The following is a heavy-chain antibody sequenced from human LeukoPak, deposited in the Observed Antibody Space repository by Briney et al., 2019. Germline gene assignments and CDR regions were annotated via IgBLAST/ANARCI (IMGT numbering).Heavy chain of an antibody. CDR1: GGSISSYY. CDR2: IYYSGST. Sequence: SETLSLTCTVSGGSISSYYWSWIRQPPGKGLEWIGYIYYSGSTNYNPSLKSRVTISVDTSKNQFSLKLSSVTAADTAVYYCARGGYFDWLLTGGYYHMDVWGKGTTVTVSS. D-gene: IGHD3-9*01. V-gene: IGHV4-59*01. J-gene: IGHJ6*03. CDR3: ARGGYFDWLLTGGYYHMDV.